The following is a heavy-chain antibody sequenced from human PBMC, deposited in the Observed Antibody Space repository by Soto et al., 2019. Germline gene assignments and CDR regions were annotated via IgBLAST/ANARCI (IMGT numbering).Heavy chain of an antibody. J-gene: IGHJ4*02. D-gene: IGHD5-18*01. CDR1: GFTFSSYG. Sequence: ESGGGVVQPGRSLRLSCAASGFTFSSYGMHWVRQAPGKGLEWVAVIWYDGSNKYYADSVKGRFTISRDNSKNTLYLQMNSLRAEDTAVYYCARDESAMALNLFDYWGQGTLVTVSS. CDR2: IWYDGSNK. CDR3: ARDESAMALNLFDY. V-gene: IGHV3-33*01.